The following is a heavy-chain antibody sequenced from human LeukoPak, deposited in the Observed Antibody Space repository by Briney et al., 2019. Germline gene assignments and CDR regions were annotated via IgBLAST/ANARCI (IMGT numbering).Heavy chain of an antibody. J-gene: IGHJ5*02. Sequence: QAGGSLRLSCAATGFPLTTYWMSWVRQAPGKGLEWVANINEDGYEKYYVGSVKGRFTISRDNAKNSLYLHMSGLRVEGTAVYYCAKDPGDKDIDRWFDPWGQGTLVTVSS. D-gene: IGHD7-27*01. CDR3: AKDPGDKDIDRWFDP. CDR2: INEDGYEK. V-gene: IGHV3-7*03. CDR1: GFPLTTYW.